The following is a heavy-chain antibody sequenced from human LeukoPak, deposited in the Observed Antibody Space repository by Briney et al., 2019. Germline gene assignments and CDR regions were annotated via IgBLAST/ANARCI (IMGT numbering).Heavy chain of an antibody. V-gene: IGHV3-21*01. J-gene: IGHJ4*02. Sequence: PGGSLRLSCVGSGFTFSRYTMNWVRQAPGKGLEWVSSISSGSSYLYYADSVRGRFTISRDNAKNSLYLQMNSLRAEDTAVYYCASEVAAIGPKLGCIDYWGQGTLVTVSS. CDR3: ASEVAAIGPKLGCIDY. CDR2: ISSGSSYL. D-gene: IGHD5-12*01. CDR1: GFTFSRYT.